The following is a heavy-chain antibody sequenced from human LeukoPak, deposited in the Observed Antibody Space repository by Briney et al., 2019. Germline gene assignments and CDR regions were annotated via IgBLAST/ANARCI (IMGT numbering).Heavy chain of an antibody. CDR3: ARPGYCSSTSCYAFDV. CDR1: GYSISSGYY. V-gene: IGHV4-38-2*02. J-gene: IGHJ3*01. CDR2: IYHSGST. Sequence: SETLSLTCTVSGYSISSGYYWGWIRQPPGKGLEWIGSIYHSGSTYYNPSLKSRVTISVDTSKNQFSLKLSSVTAADTAVYYCARPGYCSSTSCYAFDVWGQGTMVTVSS. D-gene: IGHD2-2*01.